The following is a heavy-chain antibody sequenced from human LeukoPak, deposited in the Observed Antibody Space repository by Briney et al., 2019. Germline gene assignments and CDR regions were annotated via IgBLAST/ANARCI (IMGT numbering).Heavy chain of an antibody. D-gene: IGHD3-10*01. CDR3: ARLLWSTASSGMDY. Sequence: GGSLRLSCAASGFTFSNAWMTWVRQIPGKGLEWVGRIKSKTDGGTTDYAAPVKGIFTISRDDSKNMLYLQMNSLKVEDTAVYYCARLLWSTASSGMDYWGQGTLVTVSS. V-gene: IGHV3-15*05. CDR2: IKSKTDGGTT. J-gene: IGHJ4*02. CDR1: GFTFSNAW.